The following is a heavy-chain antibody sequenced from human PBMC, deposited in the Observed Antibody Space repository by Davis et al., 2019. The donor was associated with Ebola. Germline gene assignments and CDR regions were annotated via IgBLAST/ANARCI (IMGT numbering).Heavy chain of an antibody. CDR3: AKRATVKVAGANYYNAMDV. V-gene: IGHV3-23*01. CDR1: GFTFSTYA. J-gene: IGHJ6*04. CDR2: ISGSGGDP. Sequence: GESLKISCAGSGFTFSTYAMTWVRQAPGKGLEWFSRISGSGGDPHYADSVKGRFTISRDNSKNTLYLQMNSLRAEDTAVFYCAKRATVKVAGANYYNAMDVWGKGNTVTVSS. D-gene: IGHD6-19*01.